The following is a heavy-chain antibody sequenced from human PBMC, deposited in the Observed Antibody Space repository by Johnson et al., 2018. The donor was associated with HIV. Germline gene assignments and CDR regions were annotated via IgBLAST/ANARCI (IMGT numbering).Heavy chain of an antibody. V-gene: IGHV3-30*04. CDR3: ARDGSQLADAFDI. D-gene: IGHD6-6*01. Sequence: VQLVESGGGVVQPGRSLRLSCAASGFTFSSYAMQWVRQAPGKGLEWVAVLSYDGSNKYYADSVKGRFTISRDNSKNTLYLQMNSLRAEDTAVYYCARDGSQLADAFDIWGQGTMVTVSS. CDR2: LSYDGSNK. CDR1: GFTFSSYA. J-gene: IGHJ3*02.